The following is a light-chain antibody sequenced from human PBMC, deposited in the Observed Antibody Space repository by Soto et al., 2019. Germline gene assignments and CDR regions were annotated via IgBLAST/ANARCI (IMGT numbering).Light chain of an antibody. CDR3: QQYNNWPPWT. J-gene: IGKJ1*01. Sequence: DIVMPQSPATLSLSPGGSATLSCRDSQSISDTLAWYQQKPGQAPRLLIHGASTRATGIPARFSGSGSGTEFTLTISSLQSEDFAVYYCQQYNNWPPWTCGQGTKVDIK. V-gene: IGKV3-15*01. CDR2: GAS. CDR1: QSISDT.